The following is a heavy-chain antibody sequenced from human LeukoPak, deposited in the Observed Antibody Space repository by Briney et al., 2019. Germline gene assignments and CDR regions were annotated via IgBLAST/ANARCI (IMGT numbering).Heavy chain of an antibody. J-gene: IGHJ5*02. D-gene: IGHD2-2*02. CDR2: IYYSGST. CDR3: ARRGCSSTSCYIDWFDP. V-gene: IGHV4-59*08. CDR1: GGSISSYY. Sequence: PSETLSLTCTVSGGSISSYYWSWIRQPPGKGLEWIGYIYYSGSTNYNPSLKSRVTISVDTSKNQFSLKLSSVTAADTAVYYCARRGCSSTSCYIDWFDPWGQGTLVTVSS.